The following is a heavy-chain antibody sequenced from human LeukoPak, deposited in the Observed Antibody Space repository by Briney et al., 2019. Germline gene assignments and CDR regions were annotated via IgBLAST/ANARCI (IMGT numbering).Heavy chain of an antibody. D-gene: IGHD2-21*02. CDR2: IYPGDHET. Sequence: GESLKISCECSGYSFSNYWIGWVRQMPGKGLEWMGIIYPGDHETRYSPSFQGLVTISVDKSISTAYLQWSSLKASDTAMYYCAIPPGYCGNDCSFDHWGQGTLVTVSS. CDR1: GYSFSNYW. V-gene: IGHV5-51*01. J-gene: IGHJ4*02. CDR3: AIPPGYCGNDCSFDH.